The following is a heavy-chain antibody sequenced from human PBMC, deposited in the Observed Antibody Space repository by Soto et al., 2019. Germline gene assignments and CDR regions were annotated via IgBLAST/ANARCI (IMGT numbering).Heavy chain of an antibody. CDR2: MNPNSGNT. J-gene: IGHJ6*02. D-gene: IGHD3-10*01. CDR1: GYTFTNYD. Sequence: QEQLVQSGAEVKKPGASVKVSCKASGYTFTNYDINWVRQAPGQGREWMGWMNPNSGNTDIAQKFQGRVTMTRDTSISTAYMELSSLTSDDTSVFYCAREVSFSGSGMGIYYYALDVWGQGTTVTVSS. V-gene: IGHV1-8*01. CDR3: AREVSFSGSGMGIYYYALDV.